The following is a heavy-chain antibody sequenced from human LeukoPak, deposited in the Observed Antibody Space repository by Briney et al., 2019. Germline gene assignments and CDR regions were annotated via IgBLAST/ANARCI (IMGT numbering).Heavy chain of an antibody. CDR1: NGSFSGYY. J-gene: IGHJ4*02. Sequence: PSETLSLTCAVYNGSFSGYYWSWIRQPPGKGLEWIGEINDSGSTNYKSSLRSRVTISVDTSKNQFSLKLSSVTAADTAVYYCARLYYYDSSGYYYVGGSFDYWGQGTLVTVSS. CDR3: ARLYYYDSSGYYYVGGSFDY. D-gene: IGHD3-22*01. CDR2: INDSGST. V-gene: IGHV4-34*01.